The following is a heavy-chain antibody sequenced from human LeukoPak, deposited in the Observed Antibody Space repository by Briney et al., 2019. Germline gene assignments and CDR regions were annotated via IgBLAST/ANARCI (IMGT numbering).Heavy chain of an antibody. J-gene: IGHJ4*02. CDR1: GFTFSSYD. CDR2: IGTAGDT. V-gene: IGHV3-13*01. CDR3: ARGKAYDSSGYYKLFDY. Sequence: GGSLRLSCAASGFTFSSYDMHWVRQATGKGLEWVSAIGTAGDTYYPGSVKGRFTISRENAKNSLYLQMNSLRAGDTAVYYCARGKAYDSSGYYKLFDYWGQGTLVTASS. D-gene: IGHD3-22*01.